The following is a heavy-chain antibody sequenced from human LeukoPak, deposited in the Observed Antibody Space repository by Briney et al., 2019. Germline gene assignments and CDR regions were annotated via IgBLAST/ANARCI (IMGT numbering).Heavy chain of an antibody. CDR3: ARVGPYLNWFDP. J-gene: IGHJ5*02. V-gene: IGHV4-31*03. Sequence: PSETLSLTCTVSGGSISSGGYYWSWIRQHPGKGLEWIGYIYYSGSTYYNPSLKSRVTISVDTSKNQFSLKLSSVTAADTAVYYCARVGPYLNWFDPWGQGTLVTVSS. CDR2: IYYSGST. D-gene: IGHD2-8*01. CDR1: GGSISSGGYY.